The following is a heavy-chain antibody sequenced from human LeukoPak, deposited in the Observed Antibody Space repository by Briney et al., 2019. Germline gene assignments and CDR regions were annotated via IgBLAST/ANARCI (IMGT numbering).Heavy chain of an antibody. Sequence: PSETLSLTCTVSGGSISSYCWSWIRQPPGKGLEWIGYIYYSGSTNYNPSLKSRVTISVDTSKNQFSLKLSSVTAADTAVYYCARVPIMDPCFDYWGQGTLVTVSS. CDR2: IYYSGST. CDR3: ARVPIMDPCFDY. J-gene: IGHJ4*02. CDR1: GGSISSYC. D-gene: IGHD3-16*01. V-gene: IGHV4-59*01.